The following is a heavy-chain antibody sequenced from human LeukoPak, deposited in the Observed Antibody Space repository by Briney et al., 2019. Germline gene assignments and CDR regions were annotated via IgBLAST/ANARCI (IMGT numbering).Heavy chain of an antibody. Sequence: AGGSLRLSCAASGFTVSSDYMSWARQAPGKGLEWVSVIYSGGSTYYADSVKGRFTISRDKSKNTVYLQMNSLRFEDTAMYYCARNWFDPWGQGTLVTVSS. CDR1: GFTVSSDY. J-gene: IGHJ5*02. V-gene: IGHV3-53*05. CDR3: ARNWFDP. CDR2: IYSGGST.